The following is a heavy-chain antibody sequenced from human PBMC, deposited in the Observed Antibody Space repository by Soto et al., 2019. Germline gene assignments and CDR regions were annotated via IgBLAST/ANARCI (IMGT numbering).Heavy chain of an antibody. J-gene: IGHJ6*02. CDR1: GFNFSSYS. CDR3: ARDHAPGSYYYDSSGYLPIRYYYYGMDV. CDR2: ISSSSSYI. Sequence: GGPQRHSYAASGFNFSSYSMNWVRKAPGKGLEWVSSISSSSSYIYYADSVKGRFTISRDNAKNSLYLQMNSLRAEDTAVYYCARDHAPGSYYYDSSGYLPIRYYYYGMDVWGQGTTVPVFS. D-gene: IGHD3-22*01. V-gene: IGHV3-21*01.